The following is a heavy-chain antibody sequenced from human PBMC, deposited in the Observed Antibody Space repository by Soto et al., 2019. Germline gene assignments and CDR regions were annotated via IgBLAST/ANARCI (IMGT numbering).Heavy chain of an antibody. D-gene: IGHD6-19*01. V-gene: IGHV3-53*01. Sequence: GGSLRLSCAASGLTVSSNYMNWVRQAPGKGLEWVSLIYTGGGTYYADSVKGRFTVSRDNSRNTLYLQMNSLRAEDTAVYYCARMGQWRVPGDYYYGMDVWGQGTSVTVSS. CDR1: GLTVSSNY. CDR2: IYTGGGT. CDR3: ARMGQWRVPGDYYYGMDV. J-gene: IGHJ6*02.